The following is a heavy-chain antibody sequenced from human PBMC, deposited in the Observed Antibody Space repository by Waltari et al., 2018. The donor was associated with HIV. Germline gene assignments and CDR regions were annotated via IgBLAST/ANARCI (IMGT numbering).Heavy chain of an antibody. D-gene: IGHD3-22*01. J-gene: IGHJ4*02. CDR3: ARDGHYYGSRPLDY. Sequence: QVQLVESGGGVVQPGRSLRLSCAASGFTLRPYAMPWVPQAPGNGLGWGAVKTHDGTTKAYADSVSGRFTISLSQSKNTLYLQMNSLRTEDTAVYYCARDGHYYGSRPLDYWGQGTLVTVSS. CDR1: GFTLRPYA. V-gene: IGHV3-30*04. CDR2: KTHDGTTK.